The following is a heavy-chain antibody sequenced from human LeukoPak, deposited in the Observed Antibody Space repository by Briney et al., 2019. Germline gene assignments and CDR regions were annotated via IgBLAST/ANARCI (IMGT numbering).Heavy chain of an antibody. CDR2: INPNSGGT. Sequence: GASVKVSCKASGYTFTDYYIHWVRRAPGQGLEWMGWINPNSGGTKYAQKFQGRVTMTRDTSISTVHMELRRLKSDDTALYYCARGREPEPLAPFDPWGQGTLVTVSS. CDR3: ARGREPEPLAPFDP. V-gene: IGHV1-2*02. J-gene: IGHJ5*02. CDR1: GYTFTDYY. D-gene: IGHD1-14*01.